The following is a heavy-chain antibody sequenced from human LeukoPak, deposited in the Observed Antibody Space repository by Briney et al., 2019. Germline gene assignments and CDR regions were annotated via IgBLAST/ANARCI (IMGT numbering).Heavy chain of an antibody. CDR2: VSSYNDNT. D-gene: IGHD5-18*01. CDR3: ARDLSAISNMDV. CDR1: GYTFTSYG. Sequence: ASVKVSCKASGYTFTSYGISWVRQAPGQKLEWMGWVSSYNDNTDYAQNFQGRVTMTTDKSTSTAYMELSSLRSEDTAVYYCARDLSAISNMDVWGKGTTVTVSS. J-gene: IGHJ6*03. V-gene: IGHV1-18*01.